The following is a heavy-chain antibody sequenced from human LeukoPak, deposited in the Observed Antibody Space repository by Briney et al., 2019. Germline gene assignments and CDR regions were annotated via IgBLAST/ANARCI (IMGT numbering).Heavy chain of an antibody. V-gene: IGHV3-23*01. D-gene: IGHD1-26*01. J-gene: IGHJ4*02. Sequence: GGSLRLSCAASGFTFSTYAMSWVRQATGKGLEWVSAISVTGGSTYSADSVKGRFTISRDNSKNTLYLQMNSLRAEDTAAYYCAKHSRGSFRGASAFDYWGQGTVVTVSS. CDR3: AKHSRGSFRGASAFDY. CDR2: ISVTGGST. CDR1: GFTFSTYA.